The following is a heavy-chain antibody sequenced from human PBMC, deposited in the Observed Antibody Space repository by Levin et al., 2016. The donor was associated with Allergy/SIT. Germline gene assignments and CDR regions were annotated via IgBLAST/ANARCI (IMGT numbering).Heavy chain of an antibody. V-gene: IGHV3-30*18. J-gene: IGHJ5*02. D-gene: IGHD3-10*01. Sequence: LSLTCAASGFSFSTYGMHWVRQAPGKGLEWLTSISDDGSYKFYANSVEGRFTISRDNSENTVFLQMNSLRAEDTAVYFCVKVTGTTWQGKLDLWGQGTLVTVSS. CDR3: VKVTGTTWQGKLDL. CDR1: GFSFSTYG. CDR2: ISDDGSYK.